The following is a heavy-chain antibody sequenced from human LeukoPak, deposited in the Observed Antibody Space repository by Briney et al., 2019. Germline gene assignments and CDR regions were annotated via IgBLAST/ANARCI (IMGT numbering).Heavy chain of an antibody. V-gene: IGHV3-30*04. Sequence: GGSLRLSCAASGFTFSSYAMHWVRQAPGKGLGWVAVISYDGSNKYYADSVKGRFTISRDNSKNTLYLQMNSLRAEDTAVYYCAKGSVYCGSDCRSLSDYWGQGTLVTVSS. CDR1: GFTFSSYA. CDR3: AKGSVYCGSDCRSLSDY. J-gene: IGHJ4*02. D-gene: IGHD2-21*02. CDR2: ISYDGSNK.